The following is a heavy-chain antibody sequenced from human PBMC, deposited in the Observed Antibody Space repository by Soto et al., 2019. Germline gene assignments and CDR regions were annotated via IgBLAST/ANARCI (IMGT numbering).Heavy chain of an antibody. V-gene: IGHV4-31*03. CDR2: ISYTGAT. D-gene: IGHD2-15*01. J-gene: IGHJ4*02. CDR3: ARGGPVSVSPAWQLLGYFDY. CDR1: GGSISRGAYF. Sequence: PSETLSLTCSVSGGSISRGAYFWTWIRQFPGKGLEWIAYISYTGATYYNPSLKSRVTILADTSKNQFSLKPNSVTSADTAVYYCARGGPVSVSPAWQLLGYFDYWGQGTLVTVSS.